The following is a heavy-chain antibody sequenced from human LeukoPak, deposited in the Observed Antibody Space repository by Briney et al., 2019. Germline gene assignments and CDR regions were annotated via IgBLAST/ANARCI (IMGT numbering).Heavy chain of an antibody. D-gene: IGHD3-10*01. Sequence: ASVKVSCKASGGTFSSYAISWVRQAPGQGLEWMGGIIPIFGTANYAQKFQGRVTITADESTSTAYMELSSLRSEDTAVYYCASFGPTYYYGSGRYYNPYYYYMDVWGKGTTVTISS. V-gene: IGHV1-69*13. CDR1: GGTFSSYA. CDR2: IIPIFGTA. CDR3: ASFGPTYYYGSGRYYNPYYYYMDV. J-gene: IGHJ6*03.